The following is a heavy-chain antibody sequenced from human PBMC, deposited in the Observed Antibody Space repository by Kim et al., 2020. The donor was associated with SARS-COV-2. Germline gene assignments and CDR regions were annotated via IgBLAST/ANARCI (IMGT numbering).Heavy chain of an antibody. D-gene: IGHD6-13*01. CDR1: GFTFDDYG. V-gene: IGHV3-20*04. J-gene: IGHJ4*02. CDR3: ARGLEEEQQLVHLDY. Sequence: GGSLRLSCAASGFTFDDYGMSWVRQAPGKGLEWVSGINWNGGSTGYADSVKGRFTISRDNAKNSLYLQMNSLRAEDTALYYCARGLEEEQQLVHLDYWGQGTLVTVSS. CDR2: INWNGGST.